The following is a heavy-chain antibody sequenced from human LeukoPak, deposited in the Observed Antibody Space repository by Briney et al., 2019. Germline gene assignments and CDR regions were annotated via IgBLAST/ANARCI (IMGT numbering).Heavy chain of an antibody. CDR1: GGSFSGYY. Sequence: PSETLSLTCAVYGGSFSGYYWCWIRQPPGKGLEWIGEINHSGSTNYNPSLKSRVTISVDTSKNQFSLKLSSVTAADTAVYYCARHERLQWGYGSGSYYSYFDYWGQGTLVTVSS. V-gene: IGHV4-34*01. D-gene: IGHD3-10*01. CDR2: INHSGST. CDR3: ARHERLQWGYGSGSYYSYFDY. J-gene: IGHJ4*02.